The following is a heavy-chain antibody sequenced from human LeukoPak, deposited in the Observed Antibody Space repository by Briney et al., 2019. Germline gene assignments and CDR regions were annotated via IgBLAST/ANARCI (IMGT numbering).Heavy chain of an antibody. V-gene: IGHV3-53*04. CDR3: ARVRYYGSGSYYLDY. CDR2: IYSGGST. CDR1: GYTVSSNY. Sequence: GGSLRLSCAAFGYTVSSNYMSWVRQAPGKGLEWVSVIYSGGSTYYADSVKGRFTISRHNSKNTLYLQMNSLRAEDTAVYYCARVRYYGSGSYYLDYWGQGTLVTVSS. D-gene: IGHD3-10*01. J-gene: IGHJ4*02.